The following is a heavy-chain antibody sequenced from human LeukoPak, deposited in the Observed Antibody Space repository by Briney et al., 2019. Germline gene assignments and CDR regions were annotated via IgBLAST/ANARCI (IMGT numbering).Heavy chain of an antibody. CDR3: ASATTVTTWAQFAFDI. CDR2: IYYSGST. CDR1: GGSISSYY. Sequence: SETLSLTCTVSGGSISSYYWSWLRQPPGKGLEWIGYIYYSGSTNYNPSLKSRVTISVDTSKNQFSLKLSSVAAADTAVYYCASATTVTTWAQFAFDIWGQGTMVTVSS. D-gene: IGHD4-17*01. J-gene: IGHJ3*02. V-gene: IGHV4-59*01.